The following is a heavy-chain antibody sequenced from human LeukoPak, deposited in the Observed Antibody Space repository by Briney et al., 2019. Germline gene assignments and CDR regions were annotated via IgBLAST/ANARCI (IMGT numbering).Heavy chain of an antibody. Sequence: PGTLSLTCAVSGGSISSSNWWSWVRQPPGKGLEWIGEIYHSGSTNYNPSLKSRVTISVDKSKNQFSLKLSSVTAADTAVYYCARDKRITIFGVVTRRGAFDIWGQGTMVTVSS. D-gene: IGHD3-3*01. CDR3: ARDKRITIFGVVTRRGAFDI. CDR2: IYHSGST. V-gene: IGHV4-4*03. CDR1: GGSISSSNW. J-gene: IGHJ3*02.